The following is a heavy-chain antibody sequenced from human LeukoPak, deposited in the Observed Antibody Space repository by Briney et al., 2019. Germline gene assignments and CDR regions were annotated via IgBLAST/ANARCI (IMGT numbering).Heavy chain of an antibody. CDR2: IYYSGST. CDR1: GGSISSGGYY. Sequence: SETLSLTCTVSGGSISSGGYYWSWIRQHPGKGLEWIGYIYYSGSTYYNPSLKSRVTISVDTSKNQFSLKLSSVSAADMAVYYCASAPRGGNLLFDYWGQGTLVTVSS. D-gene: IGHD4-23*01. J-gene: IGHJ4*02. CDR3: ASAPRGGNLLFDY. V-gene: IGHV4-31*03.